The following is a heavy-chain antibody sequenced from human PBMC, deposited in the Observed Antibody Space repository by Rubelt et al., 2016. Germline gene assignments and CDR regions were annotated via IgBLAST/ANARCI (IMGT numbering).Heavy chain of an antibody. CDR2: CDPEDGEK. V-gene: IGHV1-24*01. D-gene: IGHD3-10*01. Sequence: QVQLVQSGAEVKKPGSSVKVSCKASGGTFSSYAISWVRQAPGQGIEWIGGCDPEDGEKIYAKKFPGDVTMTEDTSTDTADMELSSLRSEDTAVYYCATRSLWFGEIDRYFDYWGQGTLVTVSS. J-gene: IGHJ4*02. CDR1: GGTFSSYA. CDR3: ATRSLWFGEIDRYFDY.